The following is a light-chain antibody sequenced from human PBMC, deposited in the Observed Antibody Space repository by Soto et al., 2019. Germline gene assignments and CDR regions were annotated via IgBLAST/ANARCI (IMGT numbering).Light chain of an antibody. Sequence: DIQMTQSPSTLSGSVGDRVTITCRASQTISSWLAWYQQKPGKAPKLLIYKASTLKSGVPSRFSGSGSGTEFTLTISCLQSEDFATYYCQQYYSYPPTFGPGTKV. V-gene: IGKV1-5*03. CDR2: KAS. J-gene: IGKJ1*01. CDR3: QQYYSYPPT. CDR1: QTISSW.